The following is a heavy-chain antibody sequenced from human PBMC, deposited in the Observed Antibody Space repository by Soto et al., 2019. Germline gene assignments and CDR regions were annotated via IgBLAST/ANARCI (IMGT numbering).Heavy chain of an antibody. D-gene: IGHD3-10*01. J-gene: IGHJ6*03. V-gene: IGHV4-59*08. CDR2: IYYSGST. Sequence: PSGTLSITCTVSGGAISSYYWTWIRQPPGKGLEWIGYIYYSGSTNYNPSLKNRVTISVDTSRNQFSLKLSSVTAADTAVYYCARHPRGYYYYYMDVWGKGTTVTVSS. CDR3: ARHPRGYYYYYMDV. CDR1: GGAISSYY.